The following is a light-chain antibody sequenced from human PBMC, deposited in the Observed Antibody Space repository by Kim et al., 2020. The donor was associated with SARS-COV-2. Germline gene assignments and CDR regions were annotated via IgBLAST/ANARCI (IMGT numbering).Light chain of an antibody. J-gene: IGKJ1*01. CDR2: DAS. CDR1: QSGSSNY. CDR3: QQYGSSPRT. V-gene: IGKV3D-20*01. Sequence: SPGEITTLSCGASQSGSSNYLAWYQQKPGLAPRLLIYDASTRATGIPDRFSGSGSGTDFTLIISRLEPEDFAVYYCQQYGSSPRTFGQGTKVDIK.